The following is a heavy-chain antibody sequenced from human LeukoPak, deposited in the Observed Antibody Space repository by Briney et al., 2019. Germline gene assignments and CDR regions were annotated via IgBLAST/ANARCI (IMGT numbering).Heavy chain of an antibody. J-gene: IGHJ3*02. CDR2: IYYSGST. Sequence: PSETLSLTCTVSGGSISSYYWSWIRQPPGKGLEWIGYIYYSGSTNYNPSLKSRVTISVDTSKNQFSLKLSSVTAADTAVYYCARAQDSSGHKFDIWGQGTMVTVSS. CDR1: GGSISSYY. D-gene: IGHD3-22*01. CDR3: ARAQDSSGHKFDI. V-gene: IGHV4-59*01.